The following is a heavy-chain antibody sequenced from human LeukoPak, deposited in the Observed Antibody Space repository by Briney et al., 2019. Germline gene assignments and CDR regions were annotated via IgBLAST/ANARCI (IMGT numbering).Heavy chain of an antibody. D-gene: IGHD3-16*01. CDR3: ARIPSGRLAGHFDY. J-gene: IGHJ4*02. V-gene: IGHV3-20*04. Sequence: GGSLRLSCAASGFTVSSNYMSWVRQAPGKGLEWVSGINWNGGSTGYADSVKGRFTISRDNAKNSLYLQMNSLRAEDTALYYCARIPSGRLAGHFDYWGQGTLVTVSS. CDR2: INWNGGST. CDR1: GFTVSSNY.